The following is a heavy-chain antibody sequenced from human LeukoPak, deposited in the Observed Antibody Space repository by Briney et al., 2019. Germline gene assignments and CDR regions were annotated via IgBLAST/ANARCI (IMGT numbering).Heavy chain of an antibody. CDR2: IDQDGSEK. D-gene: IGHD4-17*01. V-gene: IGHV3-7*01. CDR1: GVIFNQYW. Sequence: GGSLRLSCAASGVIFNQYWMSWVRQAPGRGLEWVANIDQDGSEKHYVDSVKGRFTISRDNARNSLYLQMNSLRAEDSSVYYCARPTTVTTISADAFDIWGQGTMVTVSS. J-gene: IGHJ3*02. CDR3: ARPTTVTTISADAFDI.